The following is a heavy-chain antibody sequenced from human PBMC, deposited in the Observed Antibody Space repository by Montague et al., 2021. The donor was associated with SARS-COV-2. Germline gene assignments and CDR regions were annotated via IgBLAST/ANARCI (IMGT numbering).Heavy chain of an antibody. CDR2: IWYDGSNK. CDR3: AREGVVGVATGIDY. Sequence: SLRLSCAASGFTFSSYGMHWVRQAPGKGLEWVAVIWYDGSNKYYADSVKGRFTISRDDSKNTLYLQMNSLRAEDTAVYYCAREGVVGVATGIDYWGQGTLVTVSS. CDR1: GFTFSSYG. D-gene: IGHD5-12*01. V-gene: IGHV3-33*01. J-gene: IGHJ4*02.